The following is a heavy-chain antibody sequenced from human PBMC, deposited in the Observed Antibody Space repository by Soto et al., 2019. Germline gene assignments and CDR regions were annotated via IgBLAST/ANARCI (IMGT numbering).Heavy chain of an antibody. V-gene: IGHV1-18*01. D-gene: IGHD5-18*01. J-gene: IGHJ5*02. CDR1: GYTFTSYG. CDR3: ARETPDRGYSYGLAQNWFDP. Sequence: GASVKVSCKASGYTFTSYGISWVRQAPGQGLEWMGWISAYNGNTNYAQKLQGRVTMTTDTSTSTAYMELRSLRSDDTAVYYCARETPDRGYSYGLAQNWFDPWGQGTLVTVSS. CDR2: ISAYNGNT.